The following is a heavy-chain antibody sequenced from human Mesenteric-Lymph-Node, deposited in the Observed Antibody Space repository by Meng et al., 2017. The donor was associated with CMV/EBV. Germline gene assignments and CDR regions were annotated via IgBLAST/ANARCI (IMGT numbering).Heavy chain of an antibody. J-gene: IGHJ4*02. Sequence: GSISSSNWWSWVRQAPGKGLEWIGEIYHSGSTNYNPSLKSRVTISVDKSKNQFSLKLSSVTAADTAVYYCAREKAIGYSSSWGLFDYWGQGTLVTVSS. CDR1: GSISSSNW. CDR2: IYHSGST. CDR3: AREKAIGYSSSWGLFDY. V-gene: IGHV4-4*02. D-gene: IGHD6-13*01.